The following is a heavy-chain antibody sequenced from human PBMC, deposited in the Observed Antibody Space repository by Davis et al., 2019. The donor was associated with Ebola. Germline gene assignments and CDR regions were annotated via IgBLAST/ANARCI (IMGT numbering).Heavy chain of an antibody. V-gene: IGHV3-23*01. Sequence: GESLKISCAASGFTFSSYAMSWVRQAPGKGLEWVSAISGSGGGGRTCYADSVKGRFTISRDNSKNTLYLQMNSLRVEDTATYYCAKKKQYCDGATCYGQDAIENFFDTWGQGTLVTVSS. CDR2: ISGSGGGGRT. J-gene: IGHJ5*02. CDR1: GFTFSSYA. D-gene: IGHD2-15*01. CDR3: AKKKQYCDGATCYGQDAIENFFDT.